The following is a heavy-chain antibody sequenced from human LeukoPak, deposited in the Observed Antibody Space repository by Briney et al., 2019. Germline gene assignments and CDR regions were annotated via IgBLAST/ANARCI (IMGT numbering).Heavy chain of an antibody. CDR3: AREGGVTVVRGATVDY. CDR2: IYYSGST. D-gene: IGHD3-10*01. Sequence: PSETLSLTCSVPGGSISSYYWSWIRQPPGKGLEWIGYIYYSGSTNYNPSLKSRVTISVDTSKNQFSLKLSSVTAADTAVYYCAREGGVTVVRGATVDYWGQGTLVTVSS. J-gene: IGHJ4*02. V-gene: IGHV4-59*01. CDR1: GGSISSYY.